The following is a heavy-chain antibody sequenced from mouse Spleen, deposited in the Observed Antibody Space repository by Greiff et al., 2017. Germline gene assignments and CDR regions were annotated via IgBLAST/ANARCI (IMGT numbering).Heavy chain of an antibody. CDR3: TKDYGSSYWYAMDY. Sequence: EVQLQQSGTVLARPGASVKMSCKTSGYTFTSYWMHWVKQRPGQGLEWIGAIYPGNSDTSYNQKFKGKAKLTAVTSASTAYMELSSLTNEDSAVYYCTKDYGSSYWYAMDYWGQGTSVTVSS. CDR1: GYTFTSYW. V-gene: IGHV1-5*01. CDR2: IYPGNSDT. D-gene: IGHD1-1*01. J-gene: IGHJ4*01.